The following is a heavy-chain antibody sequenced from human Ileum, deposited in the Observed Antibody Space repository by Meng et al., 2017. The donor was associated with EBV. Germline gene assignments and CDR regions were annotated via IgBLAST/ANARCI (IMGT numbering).Heavy chain of an antibody. CDR2: IYYSGST. Sequence: QLQGSGPGLVKPSETLPLTCTASGGSISSSSYYWGWIRQPPGKGLEWIGSIYYSGSTYYNPSLKSRVTISVDTSKNQFSLKLSSVTAADTAVYYCARDRSGSYYSPTFDYWGQGTLVTVPS. J-gene: IGHJ4*02. D-gene: IGHD3-10*01. CDR1: GGSISSSSYY. CDR3: ARDRSGSYYSPTFDY. V-gene: IGHV4-39*07.